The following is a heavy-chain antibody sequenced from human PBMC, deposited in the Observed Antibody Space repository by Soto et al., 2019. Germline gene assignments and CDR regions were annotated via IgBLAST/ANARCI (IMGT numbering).Heavy chain of an antibody. Sequence: EVQLVESGGGLVQPGGSLRLSCAAAGFTFSTYWMHWVRQAPGKGLVWVSRINSDGSSTFYADSVRGRFTISRDNAKNTVFLQMNRMRGEDTAVYYWTRGIEHRNGIDVWGQGTTVTVSS. CDR3: TRGIEHRNGIDV. V-gene: IGHV3-74*01. CDR1: GFTFSTYW. D-gene: IGHD5-18*01. CDR2: INSDGSST. J-gene: IGHJ6*02.